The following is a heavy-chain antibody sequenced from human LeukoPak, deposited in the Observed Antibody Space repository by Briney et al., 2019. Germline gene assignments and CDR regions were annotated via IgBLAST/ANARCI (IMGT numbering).Heavy chain of an antibody. D-gene: IGHD6-6*01. J-gene: IGHJ6*03. CDR2: INWNGGST. V-gene: IGHV3-20*04. CDR1: GFSFDDYG. Sequence: GGSLRLSCAASGFSFDDYGMSWVRQVPGRGLEWVSGINWNGGSTGYAGSVKGRFTISRDNAKNSLYLQMNSLRAEDTAVYYCASTAARGGDYYYYYMDVWGKGTTVTVSS. CDR3: ASTAARGGDYYYYYMDV.